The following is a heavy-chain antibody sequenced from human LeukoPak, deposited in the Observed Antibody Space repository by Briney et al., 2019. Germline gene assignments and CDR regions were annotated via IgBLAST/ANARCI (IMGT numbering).Heavy chain of an antibody. V-gene: IGHV3-7*01. D-gene: IGHD3-3*01. Sequence: GGSLGLSCVASGLTFNRYWMSWLRQVPGKGLEWVANIKQDGTETHYVDSVKGRFTISRDNAKSSLYLQVNSLRAEDTAVYYCARDCLGSQFWSGYYLGPDNYFDYWGQGSLVTVSS. CDR2: IKQDGTET. J-gene: IGHJ4*02. CDR1: GLTFNRYW. CDR3: ARDCLGSQFWSGYYLGPDNYFDY.